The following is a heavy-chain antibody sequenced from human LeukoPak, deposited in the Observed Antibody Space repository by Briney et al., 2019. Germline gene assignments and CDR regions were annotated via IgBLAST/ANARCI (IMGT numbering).Heavy chain of an antibody. V-gene: IGHV3-33*01. D-gene: IGHD3-10*01. CDR1: GFTFSSYG. CDR3: ARDIGRFGELSPIDY. Sequence: PGRSLRLSCAASGFTFSSYGMHWVRQAPGKGLEWVAVIWYDGSNKYYADSVKGRFTVSRDNSKNTLYLQMNSLRAEDTAVYYCARDIGRFGELSPIDYWGQGTLVTVSS. J-gene: IGHJ4*02. CDR2: IWYDGSNK.